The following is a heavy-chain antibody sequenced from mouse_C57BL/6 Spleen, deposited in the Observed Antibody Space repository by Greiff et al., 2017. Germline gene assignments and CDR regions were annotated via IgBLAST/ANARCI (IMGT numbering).Heavy chain of an antibody. D-gene: IGHD1-1*01. J-gene: IGHJ3*01. V-gene: IGHV1-15*01. CDR3: TRRVGIYYYGEAWFAY. CDR1: GYTFTDYE. Sequence: QVQLKQSGAELVRPGASVTLSCKASGYTFTDYEMHWVKQTPVHGLEWIGAIDPETGGTAYNQKFKGKAILTADKSSSTAYMELRSLTSEDSAVYYCTRRVGIYYYGEAWFAYWGQGTLVTVSA. CDR2: IDPETGGT.